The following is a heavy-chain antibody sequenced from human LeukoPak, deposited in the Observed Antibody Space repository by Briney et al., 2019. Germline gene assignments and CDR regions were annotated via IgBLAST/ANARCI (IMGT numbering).Heavy chain of an antibody. CDR1: GFTFSSYW. J-gene: IGHJ4*02. CDR3: ASYCSSTSCYSFDY. V-gene: IGHV3-7*01. Sequence: PGGSLRLSCAASGFTFSSYWMTWVRQAPGKGPEWVGNLKEDGSQKYYVDSVKGRFTISRDNAKNSLYLQMNSLRVEDTAVYYCASYCSSTSCYSFDYWGQGTLVTVSS. CDR2: LKEDGSQK. D-gene: IGHD2-2*01.